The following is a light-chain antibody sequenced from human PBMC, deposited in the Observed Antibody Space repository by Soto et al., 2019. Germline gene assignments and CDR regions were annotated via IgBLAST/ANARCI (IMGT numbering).Light chain of an antibody. V-gene: IGKV1-9*01. J-gene: IGKJ1*01. CDR2: GAS. Sequence: QVSKFPSPLSAFHGTRVHITWPASQGISSNLAWYQQKPGRAPKLLIFGASTLQSGVPSRFSGSGSGTDFTLTISSLQPEDFATYFCQKLNAYPPWTFGQGTKVDIK. CDR1: QGISSN. CDR3: QKLNAYPPWT.